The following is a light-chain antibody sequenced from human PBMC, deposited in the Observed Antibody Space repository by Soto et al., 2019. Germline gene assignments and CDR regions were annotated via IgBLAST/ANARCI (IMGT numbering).Light chain of an antibody. CDR1: SSDVGGYNY. V-gene: IGLV2-14*01. Sequence: QSALTQPASVSGSPGQSITISCTGTSSDVGGYNYVSWYQQHPGKAPKLMIYEVSNRPSGVFNRFAGSKSGNTASLTIAGLQAEDEGDYYCSSYTCSSTRVFGGGTKLTVL. J-gene: IGLJ3*02. CDR3: SSYTCSSTRV. CDR2: EVS.